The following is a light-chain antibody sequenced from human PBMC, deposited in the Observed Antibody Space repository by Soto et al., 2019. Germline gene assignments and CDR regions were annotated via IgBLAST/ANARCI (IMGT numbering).Light chain of an antibody. V-gene: IGKV1-39*01. CDR1: PSISSY. Sequence: DIPMTQSPSSLSASVGDRVTITCRASPSISSYLNWYQKKPGKAPKLLIYAASILQSGVPSRFSGSGSGKYFTLTISSLQPEEFATYYCQHSYSTPFTFGPGTKVDIK. CDR3: QHSYSTPFT. CDR2: AAS. J-gene: IGKJ3*01.